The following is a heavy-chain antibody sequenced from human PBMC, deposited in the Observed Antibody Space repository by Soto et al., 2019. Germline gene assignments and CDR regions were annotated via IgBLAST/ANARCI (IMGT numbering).Heavy chain of an antibody. CDR3: ARDADFGSGDSKFWAFDI. CDR1: GGSISGSQW. D-gene: IGHD3-10*01. CDR2: THHSGNT. Sequence: QVQLQESGPGLVKPSGTLSLTCDVSGGSISGSQWWTWVRQPPGKGLEWIAETHHSGNTNYNPSLKSRAIISLDTSKNQFSLNLISVTAADTAVYYCARDADFGSGDSKFWAFDIWGQGTVVTVSS. J-gene: IGHJ3*02. V-gene: IGHV4-4*02.